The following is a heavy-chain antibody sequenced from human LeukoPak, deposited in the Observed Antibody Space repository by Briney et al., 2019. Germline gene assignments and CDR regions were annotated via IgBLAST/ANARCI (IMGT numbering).Heavy chain of an antibody. Sequence: GGSLRLSCAASGFTFSNYGVHWVRQAPGKGLEWVAVIRYDGSTKYYADSVKGRFTVSRDNSKNTVYLEMNSLRAEDTAVYYCARAYSRESGYDFVFENWGQGTLVSVSS. CDR2: IRYDGSTK. J-gene: IGHJ4*02. D-gene: IGHD5-12*01. V-gene: IGHV3-33*01. CDR3: ARAYSRESGYDFVFEN. CDR1: GFTFSNYG.